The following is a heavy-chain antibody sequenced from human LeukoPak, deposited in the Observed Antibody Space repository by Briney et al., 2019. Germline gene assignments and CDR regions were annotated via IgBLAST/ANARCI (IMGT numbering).Heavy chain of an antibody. D-gene: IGHD3-22*01. V-gene: IGHV1-69*13. CDR3: ARGNIYDSSGYYDKTDY. Sequence: SVEVSCKASGGTFSSYAISWVRQAPGQGLEWMGGIIPIFGTANYAQKFQGRVTITADESTSTAYMELSSLRSEDTAVYYCARGNIYDSSGYYDKTDYWGQGTLVTVSS. J-gene: IGHJ4*02. CDR2: IIPIFGTA. CDR1: GGTFSSYA.